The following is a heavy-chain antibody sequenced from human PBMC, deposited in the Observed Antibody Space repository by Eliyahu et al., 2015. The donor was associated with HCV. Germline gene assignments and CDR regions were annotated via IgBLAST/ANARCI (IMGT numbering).Heavy chain of an antibody. CDR2: IRSNTNNYAT. CDR3: TTRITMLRGLTIDSFDV. J-gene: IGHJ3*01. D-gene: IGHD3-10*01. V-gene: IGHV3-73*01. CDR1: GFTFXXSX. Sequence: EVQLVESGGGLVQPGGSLKLSCAAXGFTFXXSXXXWVRQAAGKGLEWVGRIRSNTNNYATAYAASVKGRFTISRDDSKNTAYLQMNTLKTEDTAVYYCTTRITMLRGLTIDSFDVWGQGTMVTVSS.